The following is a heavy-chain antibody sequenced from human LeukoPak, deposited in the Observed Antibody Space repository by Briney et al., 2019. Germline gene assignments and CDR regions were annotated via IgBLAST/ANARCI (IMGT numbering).Heavy chain of an antibody. D-gene: IGHD3-10*01. Sequence: SETLSLTCAVYGGSFSGYYWSWIRQPPGKGLEWIGEINHSGSTNYNPSLKSRVTISVDTSKNQFSLKLSSVTAAGTAVYYCARDYGSGSSPFDYWGQGTLVTVSS. J-gene: IGHJ4*02. CDR1: GGSFSGYY. V-gene: IGHV4-34*01. CDR3: ARDYGSGSSPFDY. CDR2: INHSGST.